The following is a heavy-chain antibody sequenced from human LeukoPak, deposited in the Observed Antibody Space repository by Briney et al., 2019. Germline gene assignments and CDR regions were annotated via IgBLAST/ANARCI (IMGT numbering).Heavy chain of an antibody. CDR3: ARDGPAQMVDFDY. J-gene: IGHJ4*02. V-gene: IGHV1-2*02. Sequence: DSVKVSCKASGYTFSGTGWYLYWLRQAPGQGLECMGWIYPYTGATHYAQKFQGRVAMTRDTSISTAYMELSRLRPDDTAVYYCARDGPAQMVDFDYWGQETLVTVSS. CDR1: GYTFSGTGWY. D-gene: IGHD3-10*01. CDR2: IYPYTGAT.